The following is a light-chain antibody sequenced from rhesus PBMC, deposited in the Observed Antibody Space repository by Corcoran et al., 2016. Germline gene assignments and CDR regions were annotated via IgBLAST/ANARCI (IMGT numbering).Light chain of an antibody. CDR1: QSVSSS. V-gene: IGKV3-42*02. J-gene: IGKJ4*01. CDR3: HQYSNWPLT. CDR2: DAS. Sequence: EIVLTQSPATLSLSPGERATLPCRASQSVSSSLACYQQKPGQAPRLLIYDASSRATGIPNRFSGSGSGTDLTLTISSLEPDDVVVYYFHQYSNWPLTFGEGTKVELK.